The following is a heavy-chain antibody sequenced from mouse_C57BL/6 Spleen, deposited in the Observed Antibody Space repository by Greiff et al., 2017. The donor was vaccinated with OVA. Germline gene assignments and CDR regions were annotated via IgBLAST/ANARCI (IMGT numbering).Heavy chain of an antibody. CDR2: IYPGDGDT. CDR3: ARELTGTHYFDY. Sequence: QVQLQQSGAELVKPGASVKISCKASGYAFSSYWMNWVKQRPGKGLEWIGQIYPGDGDTNYNGKFKGKATLTADKSSSTAYMQLSSLTSEDSAVYCCARELTGTHYFDYWGQGTTLTVSS. D-gene: IGHD4-1*01. J-gene: IGHJ2*01. CDR1: GYAFSSYW. V-gene: IGHV1-80*01.